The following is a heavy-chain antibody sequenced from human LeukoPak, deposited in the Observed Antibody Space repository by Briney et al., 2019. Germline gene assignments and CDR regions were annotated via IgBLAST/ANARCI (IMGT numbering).Heavy chain of an antibody. CDR2: ISSSRSTI. CDR1: GFTFSSYS. J-gene: IGHJ4*02. CDR3: ARIVGGYSYSSDY. V-gene: IGHV3-48*01. Sequence: PGGSLRLSCAASGFTFSSYSMNWVRQAPGKGLEWVSYISSSRSTIYYADSVKGRFTISRDNAKNSLYLQMNSLRAEDTAVYYCARIVGGYSYSSDYWGQGNLVTVSS. D-gene: IGHD5-18*01.